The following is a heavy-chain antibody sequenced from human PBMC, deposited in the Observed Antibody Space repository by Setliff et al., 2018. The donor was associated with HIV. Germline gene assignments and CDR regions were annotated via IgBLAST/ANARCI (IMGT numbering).Heavy chain of an antibody. CDR1: GGSISSSSYY. J-gene: IGHJ4*02. CDR2: IHYSGST. Sequence: PSETLSLTCTVSGGSISSSSYYWGGIRQPPGKGLEWIGTIHYSGSTYSNPSLKSRVTMYVDTSKNQFSLKLISVTAADTAVYYCARREYSSSSPPFDYWGQGTLVTVSS. CDR3: ARREYSSSSPPFDY. V-gene: IGHV4-39*01. D-gene: IGHD6-6*01.